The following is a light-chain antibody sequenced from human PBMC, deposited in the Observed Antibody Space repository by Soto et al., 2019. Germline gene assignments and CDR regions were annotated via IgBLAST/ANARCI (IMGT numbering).Light chain of an antibody. Sequence: EVGLPRSQRALPYSPGERAPLPCRASLRISQSLAWYQQRPGQAPKLLIYAASTWPAGIPYRFSGSGSGTDFTLIISRLEPEDFATYYCQQYGSAPRTFGQGTKVDIK. CDR2: AAS. V-gene: IGKV3-20*01. CDR1: LRISQS. CDR3: QQYGSAPRT. J-gene: IGKJ1*01.